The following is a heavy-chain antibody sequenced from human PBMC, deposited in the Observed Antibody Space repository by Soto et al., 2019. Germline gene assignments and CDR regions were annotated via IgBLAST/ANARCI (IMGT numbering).Heavy chain of an antibody. V-gene: IGHV3-21*01. CDR3: SGTGYGSGSYYQRPTPEGHDAFDI. J-gene: IGHJ3*02. CDR2: ISSSISYV. Sequence: VALSLFSEASGFTFSSYSMNWVRQAPGKGLEWVASISSSISYVYDADSVKGRFTISRDNAKNSLYLQMNSLRAEDTAVYYCSGTGYGSGSYYQRPTPEGHDAFDIWGQGTMVTVSS. CDR1: GFTFSSYS. D-gene: IGHD3-10*01.